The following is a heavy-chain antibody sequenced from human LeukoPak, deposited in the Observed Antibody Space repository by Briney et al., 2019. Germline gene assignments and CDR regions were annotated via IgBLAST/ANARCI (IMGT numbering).Heavy chain of an antibody. CDR2: ISSSSSTI. CDR3: ARDSPYSSFDY. Sequence: GGFLRLSCAASGFTFSSYSMNWVRQAPGKGLEWVSYISSSSSTIYYVDSVKGRFTISRDNAKNSLYLQMNSLRAEDTAVYYCARDSPYSSFDYWGQGTLVTVSS. J-gene: IGHJ4*02. V-gene: IGHV3-48*04. D-gene: IGHD5-18*01. CDR1: GFTFSSYS.